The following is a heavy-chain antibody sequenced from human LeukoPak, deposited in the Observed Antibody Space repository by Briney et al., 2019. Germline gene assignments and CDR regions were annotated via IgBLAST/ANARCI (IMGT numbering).Heavy chain of an antibody. CDR2: IWYDGSNK. Sequence: PGGSLRLSCAASGFTFSSYGMHWVRQAPGKGLEWVAVIWYDGSNKYYADSVKGRFTISRDNSKNTLYLQMNSLRAEDTAVYYCAKDGKRITMIVVVNTPYYFDYWGQGTLVTVSS. CDR1: GFTFSSYG. CDR3: AKDGKRITMIVVVNTPYYFDY. D-gene: IGHD3-22*01. J-gene: IGHJ4*02. V-gene: IGHV3-33*06.